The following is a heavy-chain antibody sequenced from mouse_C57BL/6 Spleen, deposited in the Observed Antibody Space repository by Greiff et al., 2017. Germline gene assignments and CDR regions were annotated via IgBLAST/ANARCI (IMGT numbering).Heavy chain of an antibody. J-gene: IGHJ1*03. CDR2: IDPSDSYT. CDR3: ARGTTVVARYFDV. CDR1: GYTFTSYW. V-gene: IGHV1-69*01. Sequence: QVQLQQPGAELVMPGASVKLSCKASGYTFTSYWMHWVKQRPGQGLEWIGEIDPSDSYTNYNQKFKGKSTLPVDKSSSTAYMQLSSLTSEDSAVYYCARGTTVVARYFDVWGTGTTVTVSS. D-gene: IGHD1-1*01.